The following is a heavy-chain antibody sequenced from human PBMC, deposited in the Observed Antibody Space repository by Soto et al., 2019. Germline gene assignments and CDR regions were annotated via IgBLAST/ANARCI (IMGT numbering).Heavy chain of an antibody. V-gene: IGHV4-30-4*01. CDR1: GGSISSGDYY. Sequence: PSETLSLTCTVSGGSISSGDYYWSWIRQPPGKGLEWIGYIYYSGSTYYNPSLKSRVTISVDTSKNQFSLKLSSVTAADTAVYYCARGHYYYDSSGYYGPYFDYWGQGTLVTVSS. D-gene: IGHD3-22*01. J-gene: IGHJ4*02. CDR2: IYYSGST. CDR3: ARGHYYYDSSGYYGPYFDY.